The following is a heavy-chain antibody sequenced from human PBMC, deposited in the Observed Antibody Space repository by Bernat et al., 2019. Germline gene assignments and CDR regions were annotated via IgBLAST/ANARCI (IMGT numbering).Heavy chain of an antibody. J-gene: IGHJ2*01. Sequence: EVQLVESGGGLVQPGGSLKLSCAASGFTSSGSAMHWVRQASGKGLEWVGRIRSKANSYATAYAASVKGRFTISRDDSKNTAYLQMNSLKTEDAAVYYCTRLPCGDYLPDKNWYFDLWGRGTLVTVSS. V-gene: IGHV3-73*02. CDR2: IRSKANSYAT. D-gene: IGHD4-17*01. CDR1: GFTSSGSA. CDR3: TRLPCGDYLPDKNWYFDL.